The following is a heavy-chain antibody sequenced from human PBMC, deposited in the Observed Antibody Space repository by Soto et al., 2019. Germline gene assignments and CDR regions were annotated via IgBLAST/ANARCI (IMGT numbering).Heavy chain of an antibody. CDR1: GYSFTSYW. CDR2: IYPGDSDT. J-gene: IGHJ5*02. D-gene: IGHD2-2*01. Sequence: GESLKISCKGSGYSFTSYWIGWVRQMPGKGLEWMGIIYPGDSDTRYSPSFQGQVTISADKSISTAYLQWSSLKASDTAMYYCARLSCSSTSCYPPENWFEPWGQGTLETVST. V-gene: IGHV5-51*01. CDR3: ARLSCSSTSCYPPENWFEP.